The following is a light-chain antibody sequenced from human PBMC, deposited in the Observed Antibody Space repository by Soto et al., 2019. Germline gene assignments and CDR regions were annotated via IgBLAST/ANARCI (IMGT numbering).Light chain of an antibody. V-gene: IGKV2-28*01. J-gene: IGKJ4*01. CDR2: LGS. Sequence: DIVLTQSPLSLPVTPGEPASISCRSSQSLLSSNGNNYLDWYLQKPGQSPQVLIYLGSNRASGVPDRVSGSGSGTDFTLKISRVEAEDVGVYYCMQGLPTPLTFGGGTKVEIK. CDR3: MQGLPTPLT. CDR1: QSLLSSNGNNY.